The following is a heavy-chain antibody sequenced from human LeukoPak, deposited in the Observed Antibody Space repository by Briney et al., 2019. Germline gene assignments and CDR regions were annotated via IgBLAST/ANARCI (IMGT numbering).Heavy chain of an antibody. D-gene: IGHD1-7*01. V-gene: IGHV3-33*01. CDR3: ARDRSVNWNYPMDV. CDR1: GFTFSTYG. CDR2: IWYDGSNK. J-gene: IGHJ6*03. Sequence: GGSLRLSCAASGFTFSTYGMHWVRQAPGEGLEWVAVIWYDGSNKYYADSVKGRFTISRDNSKNTLYLQMNSLRAEDTAVYYCARDRSVNWNYPMDVWGKGTTVTVSS.